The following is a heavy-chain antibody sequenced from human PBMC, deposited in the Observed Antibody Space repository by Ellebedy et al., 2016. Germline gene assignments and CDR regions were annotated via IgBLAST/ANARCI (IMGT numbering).Heavy chain of an antibody. Sequence: SETLSLTCAVSTGSFRGYYWSWIRQSPGKGLEWIGRFNPGGGNDYNPSLKSRVTISGDTSKDQFSLTLTSMTAADTAVYYCARDYGGKTTFDFWGQGTLVTVSS. CDR3: ARDYGGKTTFDF. V-gene: IGHV4-34*01. D-gene: IGHD4-23*01. CDR1: TGSFRGYY. J-gene: IGHJ4*02. CDR2: FNPGGGN.